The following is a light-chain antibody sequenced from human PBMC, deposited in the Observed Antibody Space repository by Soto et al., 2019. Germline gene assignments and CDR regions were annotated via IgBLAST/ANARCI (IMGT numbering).Light chain of an antibody. CDR1: SSDIGGYDY. CDR2: GVT. J-gene: IGLJ1*01. V-gene: IGLV2-14*01. Sequence: QSALTQPASVSGSPGQSITITCTGTSSDIGGYDYVSWYQHHPGKAPKVIIYGVTNRPSGVSNRFSGSKSGNTASLTISGLQAEDEADYHCSSYTSGSSHYVFGTGTKVTVL. CDR3: SSYTSGSSHYV.